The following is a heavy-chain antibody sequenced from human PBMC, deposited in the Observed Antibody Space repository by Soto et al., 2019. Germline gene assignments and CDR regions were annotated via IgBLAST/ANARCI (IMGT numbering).Heavy chain of an antibody. CDR1: GGSISSGGYY. CDR3: ARMAGELSAYFDY. D-gene: IGHD3-16*02. Sequence: SETLSLTCTVSGGSISSGGYYWSWIRQHPGKGLEWIGYIYYSGSTYYNPSLKSRVTISVDTSKTQFSLKLSSVTAADTAVYYCARMAGELSAYFDYWGQGTLVTVSS. CDR2: IYYSGST. J-gene: IGHJ4*02. V-gene: IGHV4-31*03.